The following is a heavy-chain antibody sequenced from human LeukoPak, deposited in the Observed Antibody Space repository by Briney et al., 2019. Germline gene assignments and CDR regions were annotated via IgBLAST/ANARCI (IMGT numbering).Heavy chain of an antibody. CDR1: GGSISSYY. J-gene: IGHJ4*02. CDR2: IYYSGST. CDR3: ARQVGSYSPFDY. Sequence: SETLTLTCTVSGGSISSYYWSWIRQPPGKGLEWIGYIYYSGSTNYNPSLKSRVTISVDTSKNQFSLKLSSVTAADTAVYYCARQVGSYSPFDYWGQGTLVTVSS. D-gene: IGHD1-26*01. V-gene: IGHV4-59*08.